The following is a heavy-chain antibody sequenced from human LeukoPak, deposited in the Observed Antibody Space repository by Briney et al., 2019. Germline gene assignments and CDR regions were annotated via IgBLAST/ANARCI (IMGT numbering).Heavy chain of an antibody. Sequence: KTSQALSLTCGISGDSVSSNSASWNWIRQSPSRGLEWLGRTYYRTRWYSDSAESVKSRMTVNPDTSKNQFSLQLNFVTPEDTDVYYCARGNSGPAVARFDYWGQGTLVTVSS. CDR3: ARGNSGPAVARFDY. V-gene: IGHV6-1*01. J-gene: IGHJ4*02. CDR2: TYYRTRWYS. CDR1: GDSVSSNSAS. D-gene: IGHD6-19*01.